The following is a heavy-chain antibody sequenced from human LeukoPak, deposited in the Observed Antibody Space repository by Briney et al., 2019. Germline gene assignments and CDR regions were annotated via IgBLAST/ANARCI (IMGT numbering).Heavy chain of an antibody. J-gene: IGHJ4*02. CDR2: FDPEDGET. CDR3: ATIQYLAASYYYGSGNYYKFFAY. Sequence: ASVKVSCKVSGYTLTELSMHWVRQAPGKGLEWMGGFDPEDGETIYAQKFEGRVTMTEDTSRDTAYMELSSLRSEDTAMYYCATIQYLAASYYYGSGNYYKFFAYWGQATLVTVSS. V-gene: IGHV1-24*01. CDR1: GYTLTELS. D-gene: IGHD3-10*01.